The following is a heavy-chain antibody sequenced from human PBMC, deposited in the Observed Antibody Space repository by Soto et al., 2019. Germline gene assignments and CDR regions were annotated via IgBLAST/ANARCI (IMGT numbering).Heavy chain of an antibody. J-gene: IGHJ4*02. V-gene: IGHV4-59*01. Sequence: SETLSLTCTVSGGSISSYYWSWIRQPPGKGLEWIGYIYYSGSTNYNPSLKSRVTISVDTSKNQFSLKLSSVTAADTAVYYCARKDDSSGYYTFDYWGQGTLVTVSS. D-gene: IGHD3-22*01. CDR2: IYYSGST. CDR1: GGSISSYY. CDR3: ARKDDSSGYYTFDY.